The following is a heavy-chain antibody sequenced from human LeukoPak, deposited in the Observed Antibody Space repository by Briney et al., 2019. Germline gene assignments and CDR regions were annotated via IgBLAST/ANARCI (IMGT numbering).Heavy chain of an antibody. J-gene: IGHJ6*03. V-gene: IGHV1-69*05. CDR3: ARYSSSSGPYYYYYYMGV. D-gene: IGHD6-6*01. CDR1: GGTFSSYA. CDR2: IIPIFGTA. Sequence: GASVKVSCKASGGTFSSYAISWVRQAPGQGLEWMGGIIPIFGTANYAQKFQGRVTITTDESTSTAYMELSSLRAEDTAVYYCARYSSSSGPYYYYYYMGVWGKGTTVTVSS.